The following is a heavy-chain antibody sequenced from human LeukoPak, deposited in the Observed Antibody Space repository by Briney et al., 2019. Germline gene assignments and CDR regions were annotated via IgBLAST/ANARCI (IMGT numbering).Heavy chain of an antibody. V-gene: IGHV3-48*02. CDR2: ISTSSSTI. J-gene: IGHJ4*02. CDR3: ARGNLGGDY. CDR1: GFTFSTYS. D-gene: IGHD1-14*01. Sequence: GGSLRLSCAASGFTFSTYSMNWVRQAPGKGLEWVSYISTSSSTIYYADSVKGRFTISRDNANNSLYLQVNSLRDEDTAVYYCARGNLGGDYWGQGTLVTVSS.